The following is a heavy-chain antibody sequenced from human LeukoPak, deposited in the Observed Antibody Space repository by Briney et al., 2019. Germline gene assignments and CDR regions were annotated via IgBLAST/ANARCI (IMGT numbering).Heavy chain of an antibody. CDR1: GFTFSSYG. D-gene: IGHD3-22*01. CDR3: AKDEAYYYDSSGYSGFDY. J-gene: IGHJ4*02. CDR2: ISYDGSNK. Sequence: GRSLRLSCAASGFTFSSYGMHWVRQAPGKGLEWVAVISYDGSNKYYADSVKGRFTISRDNSKNTLYLQMNSLRAEDTAVYYCAKDEAYYYDSSGYSGFDYWGQGTLVTVSS. V-gene: IGHV3-30*18.